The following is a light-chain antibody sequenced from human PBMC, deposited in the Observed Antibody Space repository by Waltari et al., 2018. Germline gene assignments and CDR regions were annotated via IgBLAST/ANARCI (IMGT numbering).Light chain of an antibody. Sequence: DIVMTQSPDSLAVSLGERATINCKSSQSILYSSNNKNCLAWYQQKPGQPPKLLIYWASTRESGVPDRFSGSGSGTDFTLTISSLQAEDVAVYYCQQYYSTPPYTFGQGTKLE. V-gene: IGKV4-1*01. J-gene: IGKJ2*01. CDR1: QSILYSSNNKNC. CDR2: WAS. CDR3: QQYYSTPPYT.